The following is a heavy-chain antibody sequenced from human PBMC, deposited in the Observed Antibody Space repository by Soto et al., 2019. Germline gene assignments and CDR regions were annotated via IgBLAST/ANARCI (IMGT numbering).Heavy chain of an antibody. Sequence: PGGSLRLSCAASGFSFSDYYMSWIRQAPGKGLDWVSYISFSDNSIYYADSVKGRFTISRDNAKNSLYLQMNSLRAEDTALYYCAKDTSLNYYDSSGYTPFDYWGQGTLVTVSS. D-gene: IGHD3-22*01. CDR2: ISFSDNSI. CDR1: GFSFSDYY. CDR3: AKDTSLNYYDSSGYTPFDY. J-gene: IGHJ4*02. V-gene: IGHV3-11*01.